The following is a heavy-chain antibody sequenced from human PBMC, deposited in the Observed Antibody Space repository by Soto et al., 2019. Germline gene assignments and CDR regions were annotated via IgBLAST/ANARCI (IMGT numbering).Heavy chain of an antibody. CDR3: ARGGRGSYTPDAGDI. J-gene: IGHJ3*02. Sequence: GGSLRLSCAASGFTFSSYAMHWVRQAPGKGLEWVAVISYDGSNKYYADSVKGRFTISRDNSKNTLYLQMNSLRAEDTAVYYCARGGRGSYTPDAGDIWGQGTMVT. CDR1: GFTFSSYA. D-gene: IGHD1-26*01. CDR2: ISYDGSNK. V-gene: IGHV3-30-3*01.